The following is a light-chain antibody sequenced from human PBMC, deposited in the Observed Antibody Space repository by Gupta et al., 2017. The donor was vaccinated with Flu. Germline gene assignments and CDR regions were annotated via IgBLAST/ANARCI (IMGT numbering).Light chain of an antibody. CDR3: QQHDKSPPRT. CDR2: DAS. J-gene: IGKJ1*01. CDR1: QSVSSY. Sequence: DIVLTQSPATLSLSPGERATLSCRASQSVSSYLAWYQQKPGQAPRLLIYDASNRATGIPARFSGSGCCTNFSLTISSLEPEDFSGYYCQQHDKSPPRTFGQGTKVEIK. V-gene: IGKV3-11*01.